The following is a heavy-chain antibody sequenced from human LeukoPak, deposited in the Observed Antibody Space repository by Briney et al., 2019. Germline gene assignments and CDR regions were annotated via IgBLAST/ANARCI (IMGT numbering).Heavy chain of an antibody. Sequence: SVKVSCKASGGTFSSYAISWVRQAPGQGLEWMGRIIPILGIANYAQKFQGRVTIAADKSTSTAYMELSSLRSEDTAVYYCARDGRSGSYSGFDYWGQGTLVTVSS. CDR2: IIPILGIA. CDR1: GGTFSSYA. CDR3: ARDGRSGSYSGFDY. V-gene: IGHV1-69*04. J-gene: IGHJ4*02. D-gene: IGHD1-26*01.